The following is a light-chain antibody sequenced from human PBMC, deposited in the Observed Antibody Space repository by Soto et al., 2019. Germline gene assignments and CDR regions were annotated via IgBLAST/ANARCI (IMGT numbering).Light chain of an antibody. Sequence: QSALTQPASVSGSPGQSITISCTGTSSDVGGYNYVSWYQQHPDKAPKLMIYEVSNRPSGVSHRFSGSKSGNTASLTISGLPAEDEAYYYCFSYTTSTTLVFGGGTKLTVL. CDR1: SSDVGGYNY. CDR3: FSYTTSTTLV. CDR2: EVS. J-gene: IGLJ2*01. V-gene: IGLV2-14*01.